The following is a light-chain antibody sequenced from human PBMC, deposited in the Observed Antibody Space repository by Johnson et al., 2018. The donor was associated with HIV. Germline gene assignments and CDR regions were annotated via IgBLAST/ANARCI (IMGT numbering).Light chain of an antibody. CDR3: GTWDSSLSAVYA. CDR1: SSNIGNNY. J-gene: IGLJ1*01. V-gene: IGLV1-51*01. Sequence: QAVLTQPPSVSAAPGQKVTISCSGSSSNIGNNYVSWYQQLPGTAPKLLIYDNNKRPSGIPDRFSGSKSGTSATLGITGLQTGDEADYYCGTWDSSLSAVYAVGTGTKVTVL. CDR2: DNN.